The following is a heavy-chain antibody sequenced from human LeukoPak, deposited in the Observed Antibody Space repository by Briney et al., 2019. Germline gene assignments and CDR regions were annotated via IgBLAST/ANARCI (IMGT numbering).Heavy chain of an antibody. Sequence: ASVKVSCKASGYTFTSYYMHWVRQAPGQGLEWMGWINPNSGGTNYAQKFQGRVTMTRDTSISTAYMELSRLRSDDTAVYYCARETSDYSNYGLPGEVSWFDPWGQGTLVTVSS. V-gene: IGHV1-2*02. CDR3: ARETSDYSNYGLPGEVSWFDP. CDR2: INPNSGGT. CDR1: GYTFTSYY. J-gene: IGHJ5*02. D-gene: IGHD4-11*01.